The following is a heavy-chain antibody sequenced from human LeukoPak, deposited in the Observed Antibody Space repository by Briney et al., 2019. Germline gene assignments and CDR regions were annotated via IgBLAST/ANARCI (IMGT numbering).Heavy chain of an antibody. D-gene: IGHD3-9*01. CDR3: ARDYDILTGYPRGGFDY. V-gene: IGHV3-53*01. CDR1: GFSVSSNY. CDR2: IYSGGST. Sequence: GGSLRLSCAASGFSVSSNYMSWVRQAPGKGLEWVSVIYSGGSTYYADSVKGRFTISRDNSKNTLYLQMNSLRAEDTAVYYCARDYDILTGYPRGGFDYWGQGTLVTVSS. J-gene: IGHJ4*02.